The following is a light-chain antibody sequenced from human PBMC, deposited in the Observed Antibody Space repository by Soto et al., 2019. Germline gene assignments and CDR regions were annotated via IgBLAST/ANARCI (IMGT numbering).Light chain of an antibody. Sequence: QSVLTQPAAVSGSPGQSITISCTGTSSDVGTYNLVSWYQQYPGKAPKLMIYATSKRPSGVSNRFSGSKSGDTASLTISGLQAGDEADYYCISYTGSSTSYVFGTGTKLTVL. V-gene: IGLV2-14*02. J-gene: IGLJ1*01. CDR3: ISYTGSSTSYV. CDR2: ATS. CDR1: SSDVGTYNL.